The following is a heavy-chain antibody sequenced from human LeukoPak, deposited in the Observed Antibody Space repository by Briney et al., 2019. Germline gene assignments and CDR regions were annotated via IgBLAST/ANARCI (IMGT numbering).Heavy chain of an antibody. V-gene: IGHV3-23*01. CDR3: ANRDYGGRPRL. Sequence: GGSLRLSCAASGFTFSSYAMSWVRQAPGKGLEWVSAISGSGGSTYYADSVKGRFTISRDNSKNTLYLQMNSLRAEDAAVYYCANRDYGGRPRLWGQGTLVTVSS. CDR1: GFTFSSYA. CDR2: ISGSGGST. J-gene: IGHJ4*02. D-gene: IGHD4-23*01.